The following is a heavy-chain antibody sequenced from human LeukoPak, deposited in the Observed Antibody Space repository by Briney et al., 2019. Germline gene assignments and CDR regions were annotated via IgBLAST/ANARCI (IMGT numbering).Heavy chain of an antibody. J-gene: IGHJ4*02. Sequence: GGSLRLSCAASGFTFSSYSMNWVRQAPGKGLEWASSISSSSSYIYYADSVKGRFTISRDNAKNSLYLQMNSLRAEDTAVYYCARAPIAAAGKTTPFDYWGQGTLVTVSS. CDR2: ISSSSSYI. V-gene: IGHV3-21*01. CDR1: GFTFSSYS. D-gene: IGHD6-13*01. CDR3: ARAPIAAAGKTTPFDY.